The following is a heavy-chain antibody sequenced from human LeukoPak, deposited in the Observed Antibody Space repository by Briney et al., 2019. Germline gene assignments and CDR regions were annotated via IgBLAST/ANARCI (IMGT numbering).Heavy chain of an antibody. Sequence: GGSLRLSCAASGFNFTNAWMNWVRQAPGKGLEWVGRIKSKTDGGTTDYAAPVKGRFTISRDDSKNTLYLQMNSLKTEDTAVYYCTTTPGLVRGVIMRLRAYYFDYWGQGTLVTVSS. CDR2: IKSKTDGGTT. J-gene: IGHJ4*02. CDR1: GFNFTNAW. CDR3: TTTPGLVRGVIMRLRAYYFDY. V-gene: IGHV3-15*01. D-gene: IGHD3-10*01.